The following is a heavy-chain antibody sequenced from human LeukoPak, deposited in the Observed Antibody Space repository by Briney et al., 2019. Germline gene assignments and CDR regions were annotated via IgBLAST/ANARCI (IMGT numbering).Heavy chain of an antibody. CDR2: IYYSGST. CDR1: GGSISSYY. CDR3: ARDRGSGWYGRYFDY. J-gene: IGHJ4*02. Sequence: SETLSLTCTVSGGSISSYYWSWIRQPPGKGLEWIGYIYYSGSTNYNPSLKSRVTISVDTSKNQFSPKLSSVTAADTAVYYCARDRGSGWYGRYFDYWGQGTLVTVSS. V-gene: IGHV4-59*01. D-gene: IGHD6-19*01.